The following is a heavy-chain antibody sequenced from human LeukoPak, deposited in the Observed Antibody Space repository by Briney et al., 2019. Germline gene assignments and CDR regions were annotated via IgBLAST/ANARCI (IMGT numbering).Heavy chain of an antibody. CDR2: IYYSGST. CDR1: GGSISSGGHY. J-gene: IGHJ3*02. CDR3: ARHVVGTGDAFDI. V-gene: IGHV4-61*08. Sequence: SQTLSLTCTVSGGSISSGGHYWSWIRQPPGKGLEWIGYIYYSGSTNYNPSLESRVAISVDTSKNQFSLKLSSVTAADTAVYYCARHVVGTGDAFDIWGQGTMVTVSS. D-gene: IGHD2-21*01.